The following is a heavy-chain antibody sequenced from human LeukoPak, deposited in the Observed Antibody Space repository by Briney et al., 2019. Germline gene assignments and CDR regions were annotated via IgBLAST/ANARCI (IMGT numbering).Heavy chain of an antibody. J-gene: IGHJ6*02. CDR1: GFTFSCYS. Sequence: GGSLRLSCAASGFTFSCYSMNWVRQAPGKGLEWVSSISSSSSYIYYADSVKGRFTISRDNAKNSLYLQMNSLRAEDTAVYYCATNPGMVTYYGMDVWGRGTTVTVSS. CDR3: ATNPGMVTYYGMDV. D-gene: IGHD5-18*01. CDR2: ISSSSSYI. V-gene: IGHV3-21*01.